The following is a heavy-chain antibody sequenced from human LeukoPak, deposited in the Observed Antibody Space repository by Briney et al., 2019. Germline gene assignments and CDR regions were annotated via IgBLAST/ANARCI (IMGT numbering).Heavy chain of an antibody. Sequence: SGTLSLTCAVSGGSISSSNWWSWVRQPPGKGLEWIGEIYHSGSTNYNPSLKSRVTISVDKSKNQFSLKLSSVTAADSAMYYCARHTIFCSFINCSPFDPWGQGTLVTVSS. V-gene: IGHV4-4*02. CDR1: GGSISSSNW. CDR3: ARHTIFCSFINCSPFDP. D-gene: IGHD3-3*01. CDR2: IYHSGST. J-gene: IGHJ5*02.